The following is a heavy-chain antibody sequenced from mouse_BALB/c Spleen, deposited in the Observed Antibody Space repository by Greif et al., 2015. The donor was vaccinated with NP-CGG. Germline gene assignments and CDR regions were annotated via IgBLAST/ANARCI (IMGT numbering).Heavy chain of an antibody. Sequence: EVKLMESGGGLVQPGGSRKLSCAASGFTFSSFGMHWVRQAPEKGLEWVAYISSGSSTIYYADTVKGRFTISRGNPKNTLFLQMTSLRSEDTAMYYCARLFDYWGQGTTLTVSS. CDR3: ARLFDY. V-gene: IGHV5-17*02. CDR2: ISSGSSTI. CDR1: GFTFSSFG. J-gene: IGHJ2*01.